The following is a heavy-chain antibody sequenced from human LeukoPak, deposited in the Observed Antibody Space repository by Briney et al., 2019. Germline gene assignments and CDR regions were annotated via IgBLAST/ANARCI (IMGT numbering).Heavy chain of an antibody. CDR1: GYTFTGYY. Sequence: GASVKVSCTASGYTFTGYYMHWVRQAPGQGLEWMGRINPNSGGTNYAQKFQGRVTMTRDTSISTAYMELSRLRSDDTAVYYCARISPYYYGSGSYNYYYGMDVWGQGTTVTVSS. CDR2: INPNSGGT. J-gene: IGHJ6*02. D-gene: IGHD3-10*01. V-gene: IGHV1-2*06. CDR3: ARISPYYYGSGSYNYYYGMDV.